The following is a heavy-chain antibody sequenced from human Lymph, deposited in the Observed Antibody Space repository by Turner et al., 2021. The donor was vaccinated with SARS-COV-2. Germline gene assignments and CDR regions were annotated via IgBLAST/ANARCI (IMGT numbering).Heavy chain of an antibody. J-gene: IGHJ6*02. CDR3: ARGSAGGDV. D-gene: IGHD6-13*01. CDR2: IWYDGSNK. Sequence: QVQLVESGGGVVQPGRSLRLSCAASGFTFSSYGMHWVRQAPGKGREWVAFIWYDGSNKYYADSVKGRFTISRDNSKNTRYLQMNSLRAEDTAVYYCARGSAGGDVWGQGTTVTVSS. CDR1: GFTFSSYG. V-gene: IGHV3-33*01.